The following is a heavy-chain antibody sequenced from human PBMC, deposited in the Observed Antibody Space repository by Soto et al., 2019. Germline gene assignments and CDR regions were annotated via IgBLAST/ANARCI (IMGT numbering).Heavy chain of an antibody. CDR1: GYTFTSYA. J-gene: IGHJ6*03. Sequence: ASVKVSCKASGYTFTSYAMHWVRQAPGQRLEWMGWINAGNGNTKYSQKFQGRVTITRDTSASTAYMELSSLRSEDTAVYYCARMYYDFWSGYGNLNLLNYYYYMDVWGKGTTVTVSS. V-gene: IGHV1-3*01. CDR2: INAGNGNT. D-gene: IGHD3-3*01. CDR3: ARMYYDFWSGYGNLNLLNYYYYMDV.